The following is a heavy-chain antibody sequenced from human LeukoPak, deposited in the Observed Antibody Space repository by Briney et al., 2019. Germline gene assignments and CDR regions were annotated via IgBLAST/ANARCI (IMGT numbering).Heavy chain of an antibody. Sequence: SETLSLTCTVSGGSISSFFWSWIRQPPGKGLEWIGSMHYSGDSKYNPSLKSRVSLSIDTSKQQFSLRLSSVTAADTAVYYCARDLELERNRWNYFESWGQGTLATVSS. CDR3: ARDLELERNRWNYFES. CDR1: GGSISSFF. CDR2: MHYSGDS. V-gene: IGHV4-59*01. J-gene: IGHJ4*02. D-gene: IGHD1-1*01.